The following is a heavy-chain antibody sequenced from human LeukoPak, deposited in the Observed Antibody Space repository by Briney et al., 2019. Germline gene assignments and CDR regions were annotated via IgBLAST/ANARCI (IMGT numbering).Heavy chain of an antibody. CDR2: ISSDGSST. V-gene: IGHV3-74*01. J-gene: IGHJ6*02. Sequence: GGSLRLSCAASGFTFSSYWVHWVRQAPGKGLVWVSRISSDGSSTSYADSVKGRFTISRDNAKNTLYLPMNSLRAEDTAVYYCARDSTVATYYGVDVWGQGTTVTVSS. D-gene: IGHD6-19*01. CDR1: GFTFSSYW. CDR3: ARDSTVATYYGVDV.